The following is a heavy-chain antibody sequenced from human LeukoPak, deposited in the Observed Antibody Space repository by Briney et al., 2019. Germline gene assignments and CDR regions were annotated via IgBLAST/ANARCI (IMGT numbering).Heavy chain of an antibody. V-gene: IGHV3-23*01. CDR3: AKDDAWLRFGE. Sequence: GGSLRLSCAASGFTFSSYSMNWVRQAPGKGLEWVSGISPSGDITYYADSVKGRFTISRDNSKNTLYLEVISLTAEDTAVYYCAKDDAWLRFGEWSQGTLVTVSS. CDR1: GFTFSSYS. CDR2: ISPSGDIT. D-gene: IGHD3-10*01. J-gene: IGHJ4*02.